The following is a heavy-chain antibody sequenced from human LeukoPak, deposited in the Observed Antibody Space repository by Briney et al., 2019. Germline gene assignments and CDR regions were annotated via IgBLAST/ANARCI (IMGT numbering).Heavy chain of an antibody. V-gene: IGHV3-21*01. CDR2: ISSSSSYI. CDR3: ARDVRAAAVWFDP. D-gene: IGHD6-13*01. Sequence: PRGSLRLSCAASGFTFSSYSMNWVRQAPGKGLEWVSSISSSSSYIYYADSVKGRFTISRDNAKNSLYLQMNSLRAEDTAVYYCARDVRAAAVWFDPWGQGTLVTVSS. CDR1: GFTFSSYS. J-gene: IGHJ5*02.